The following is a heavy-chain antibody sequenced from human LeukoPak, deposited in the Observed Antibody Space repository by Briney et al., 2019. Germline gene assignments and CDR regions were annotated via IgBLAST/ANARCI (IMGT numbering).Heavy chain of an antibody. CDR2: IKQDGSEK. Sequence: GGSLRLSCAASGFTFSDSYMTWIRQAPGKGLEWVANIKQDGSEKYYVDSVKGRFTISRDNAKNSLYLQMNSLRAEDTAVYYCARLWENYYMDVWGKGTTVTVSS. J-gene: IGHJ6*03. CDR3: ARLWENYYMDV. V-gene: IGHV3-7*01. CDR1: GFTFSDSY. D-gene: IGHD1-26*01.